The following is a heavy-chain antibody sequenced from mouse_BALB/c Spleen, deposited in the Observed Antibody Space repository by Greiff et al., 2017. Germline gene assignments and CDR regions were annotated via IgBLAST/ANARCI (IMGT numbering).Heavy chain of an antibody. J-gene: IGHJ3*01. D-gene: IGHD2-2*01. CDR2: INPSNGRT. V-gene: IGHV1S81*02. CDR1: GYTFTSYW. CDR3: ARGDYGYPFAY. Sequence: QVHVKQPGAELVKPGASVKLSCKASGYTFTSYWMHWVKQRPGQGLEWIGEINPSNGRTNYNEKFKSKATLTVDKSSSTAYMQLSSLTSEDSAVYYCARGDYGYPFAYWGQGTLVTVSA.